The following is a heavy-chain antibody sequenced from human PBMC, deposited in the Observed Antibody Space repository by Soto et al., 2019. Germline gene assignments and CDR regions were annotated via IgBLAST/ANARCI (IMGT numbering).Heavy chain of an antibody. Sequence: PSETLALTCTVAGGSISSGDYDWSWIRQPPGKGLEWIGYIYYSGSTYYNPSLKSRVTISVDTSKNQFSLKLSSVTAADTAVYYCARDRGYYDSSGYFDAFDIWGQGTMVT. CDR1: GGSISSGDYD. CDR3: ARDRGYYDSSGYFDAFDI. CDR2: IYYSGST. V-gene: IGHV4-30-4*01. J-gene: IGHJ3*02. D-gene: IGHD3-22*01.